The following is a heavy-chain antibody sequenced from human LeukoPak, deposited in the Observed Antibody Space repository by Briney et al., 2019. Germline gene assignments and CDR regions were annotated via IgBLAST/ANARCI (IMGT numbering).Heavy chain of an antibody. Sequence: PGGSLRLSCTASGFTFSNAWMSWVRQPPGKGLEWIGRIKSNGVGGTTEFAAPVKGRFTISRDDSRNTLYLQMNSLETEDTAVYYCTADGNCQTTSCYWGRGALVTVSS. CDR3: TADGNCQTTSCY. V-gene: IGHV3-15*01. D-gene: IGHD2-2*01. J-gene: IGHJ4*02. CDR2: IKSNGVGGTT. CDR1: GFTFSNAW.